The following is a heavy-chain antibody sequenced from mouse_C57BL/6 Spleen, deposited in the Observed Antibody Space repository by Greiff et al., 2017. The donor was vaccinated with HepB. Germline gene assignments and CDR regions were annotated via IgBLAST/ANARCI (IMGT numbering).Heavy chain of an antibody. CDR1: GFNIKDDY. V-gene: IGHV14-4*01. D-gene: IGHD1-1*01. Sequence: VQLQQSGAELVRPGASVKLSCTASGFNIKDDYMHWVKQRPEQGLEWIGWIDPENGDTEYSSKFKGKATITADTSSNTAYMQLSSLTSEDTAVYYCTSNYYDSTLDYWGQGTTLTVSS. CDR2: IDPENGDT. CDR3: TSNYYDSTLDY. J-gene: IGHJ2*01.